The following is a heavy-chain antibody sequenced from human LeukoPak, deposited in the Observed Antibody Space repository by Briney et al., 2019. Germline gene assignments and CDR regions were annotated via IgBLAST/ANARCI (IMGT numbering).Heavy chain of an antibody. CDR1: GYSFTSGHY. CDR2: IYHTGSA. D-gene: IGHD5-12*01. Sequence: SETLSLTCSVSGYSFTSGHYWGWIRQPPGKGLEWIANIYHTGSAHYNPSLKSRVTISVDTSKNQFSLKLSSVTAADTAVYYCARMGGYSGYATHWGQGTLVTVSS. V-gene: IGHV4-38-2*01. CDR3: ARMGGYSGYATH. J-gene: IGHJ4*02.